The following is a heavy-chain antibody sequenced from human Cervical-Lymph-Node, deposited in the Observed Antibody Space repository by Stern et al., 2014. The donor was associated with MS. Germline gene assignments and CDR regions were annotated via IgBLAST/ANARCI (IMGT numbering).Heavy chain of an antibody. J-gene: IGHJ3*01. CDR1: GFRFTQYY. V-gene: IGHV1-46*01. Sequence: VQLVESGADVKKPGASVQISCKTSGFRFTQYYLHWVRQTPGQGLQWMGFINPADGTTTYAQKFKDRVVMTRDTSTSTLFLDLSGLTSEDTAVYYCAKWLHGFAFDLWGQGTVITVSS. CDR3: AKWLHGFAFDL. D-gene: IGHD5-24*01. CDR2: INPADGTT.